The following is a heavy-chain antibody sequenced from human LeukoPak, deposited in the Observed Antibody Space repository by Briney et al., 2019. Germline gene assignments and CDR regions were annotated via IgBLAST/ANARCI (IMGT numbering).Heavy chain of an antibody. CDR1: GYTFTGYY. CDR3: ARVLVTTGTPEAFDI. CDR2: INPNSGGT. J-gene: IGHJ3*02. D-gene: IGHD1-1*01. Sequence: GASVKVSCKASGYTFTGYYMHWVRQAPGQGLEWMGWINPNSGGTNYAQKFQGRVTMTRDTSISTAYMELSRLRSDDTAVYYCARVLVTTGTPEAFDIWGQGTMVTVSS. V-gene: IGHV1-2*02.